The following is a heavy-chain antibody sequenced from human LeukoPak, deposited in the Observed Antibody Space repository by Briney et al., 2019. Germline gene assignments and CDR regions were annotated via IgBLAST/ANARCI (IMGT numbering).Heavy chain of an antibody. CDR2: MYYTGST. CDR1: DGSISSRNNY. D-gene: IGHD3-16*01. V-gene: IGHV4-39*01. J-gene: IGHJ6*02. CDR3: ARNPRPIVWNGLDV. Sequence: PSETLSLTCTIFDGSISSRNNYWAWIRQPPGKGLEWIGTMYYTGSTYYNPSLKSRVTISVATSRDQISLKLSSVTAADTAVYYCARNPRPIVWNGLDVWGQGTAVTVSS.